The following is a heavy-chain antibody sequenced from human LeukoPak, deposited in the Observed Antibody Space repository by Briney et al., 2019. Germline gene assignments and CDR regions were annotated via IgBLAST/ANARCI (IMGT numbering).Heavy chain of an antibody. Sequence: ASVKVSCKASGYTFTGYFMHWVRQAPGQGLEWMGWISAYNGNTNYAQKLQGRVTMTTDTSTSTAYMELRSLRSDDTAVYYCARDQYDYVWGSYRYFDYWGQGTLVTVSS. J-gene: IGHJ4*02. CDR1: GYTFTGYF. CDR2: ISAYNGNT. D-gene: IGHD3-16*02. CDR3: ARDQYDYVWGSYRYFDY. V-gene: IGHV1-18*04.